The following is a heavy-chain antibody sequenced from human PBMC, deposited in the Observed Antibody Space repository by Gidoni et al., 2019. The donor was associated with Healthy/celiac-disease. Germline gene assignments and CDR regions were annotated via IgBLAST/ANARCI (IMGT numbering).Heavy chain of an antibody. CDR2: LYHSGST. CDR1: GGSISSSNW. CDR3: ASRELPRWGYYYGMDV. V-gene: IGHV4-4*02. Sequence: QVQLQESGPGLVKPSGTLSLTCAVSGGSISSSNWWSWVRQPPGKGLEWIGKLYHSGSTNYNPSLKSRVTISVDKSKNQFSLKLSSVTAADTAVYYCASRELPRWGYYYGMDVWGQGTTVTVSS. D-gene: IGHD1-26*01. J-gene: IGHJ6*02.